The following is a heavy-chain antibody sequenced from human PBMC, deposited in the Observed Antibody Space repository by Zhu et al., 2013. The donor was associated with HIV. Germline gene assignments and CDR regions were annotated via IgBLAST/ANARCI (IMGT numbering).Heavy chain of an antibody. J-gene: IGHJ3*01. CDR3: AKKIAGAGTGETFDV. CDR1: GGSISSSNW. D-gene: IGHD6-13*01. Sequence: QVQLQESGPGLVKPSGTLSLTCAVSGGSISSSNWWSWVRQPPGKGLEWIAEGYHSGSTNYNPSLKSRVSISLDKSKNQFSLNVSSVTAADTAVYYCAKKIAGAGTGETFDVWGQGTMVTVSS. CDR2: GYHSGST. V-gene: IGHV4-4*02.